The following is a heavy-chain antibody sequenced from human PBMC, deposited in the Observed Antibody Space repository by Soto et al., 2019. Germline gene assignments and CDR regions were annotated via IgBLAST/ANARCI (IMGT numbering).Heavy chain of an antibody. CDR3: ARGPDRGSYDYIWGSYRYTEDYYYYYMDV. CDR1: GGSFSGYY. Sequence: PSETLSLTCAVYGGSFSGYYWSWIRQPPGKGLEWIGEINHSGSTNYNPSLKSRVTISVDTSKNQFSLKLSSVTAADTAVYYCARGPDRGSYDYIWGSYRYTEDYYYYYMDVWGKGTTVTVSS. V-gene: IGHV4-34*01. D-gene: IGHD3-16*02. CDR2: INHSGST. J-gene: IGHJ6*03.